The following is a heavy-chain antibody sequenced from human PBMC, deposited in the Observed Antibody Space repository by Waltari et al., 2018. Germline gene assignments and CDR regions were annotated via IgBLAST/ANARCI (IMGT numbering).Heavy chain of an antibody. D-gene: IGHD1-1*01. CDR3: ARDLTPGPPR. CDR2: ISSSSSTI. J-gene: IGHJ4*02. V-gene: IGHV3-48*01. CDR1: GFTFSSYS. Sequence: EVQLVESGGGLVQPGGSLRLSCAASGFTFSSYSMNWVRQAPGKGLEWVSYISSSSSTIYYADSVKGRFTISRDNAKNSLYLQMNSLRAEDTAVYYCARDLTPGPPRWGQGTLVTVSS.